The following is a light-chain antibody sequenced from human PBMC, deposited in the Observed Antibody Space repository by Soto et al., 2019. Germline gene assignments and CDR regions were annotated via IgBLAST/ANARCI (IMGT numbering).Light chain of an antibody. CDR2: DAS. CDR1: QSITIW. Sequence: DIQMTQSPSTLSASVGDRVTITCRASQSITIWLAWYQQKPGKAPKLLIFDASSLESGVPSRVSGSGSGTDFTLTISSLQPDDFATYYCQHYNSYSWTFGQGTKVEIK. CDR3: QHYNSYSWT. J-gene: IGKJ1*01. V-gene: IGKV1-5*01.